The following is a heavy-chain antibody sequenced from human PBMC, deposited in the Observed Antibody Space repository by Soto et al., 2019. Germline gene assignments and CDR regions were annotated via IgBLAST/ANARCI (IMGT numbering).Heavy chain of an antibody. J-gene: IGHJ4*02. CDR2: IKQDGSGK. V-gene: IGHV3-7*01. Sequence: GGSLRLSCAASGFTFSSYWMSWVRQAPGKGLEWVANIKQDGSGKYYVDSVKGRFTISRDNAKNSLYLQMNSLRAEDTAVYYCARGDRYSSSWYFDYWGQGTLVTVSS. CDR1: GFTFSSYW. CDR3: ARGDRYSSSWYFDY. D-gene: IGHD6-13*01.